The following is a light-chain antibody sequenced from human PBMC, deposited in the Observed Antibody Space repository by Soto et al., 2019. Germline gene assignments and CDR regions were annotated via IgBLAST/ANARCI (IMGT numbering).Light chain of an antibody. CDR3: QQYNNYST. CDR2: KAA. CDR1: QSISSW. Sequence: DIQMTQSPSTLSASVGDRVTITCRASQSISSWSAWYQQKPGKAPKLLIYKAASLESGVPSRFSGSGSGTEFTLTISSLQPDDFATYYCQQYNNYSTFGGGNKVDIK. J-gene: IGKJ4*01. V-gene: IGKV1-5*03.